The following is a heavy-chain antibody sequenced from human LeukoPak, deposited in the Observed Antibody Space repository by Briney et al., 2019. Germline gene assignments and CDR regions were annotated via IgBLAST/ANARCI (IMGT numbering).Heavy chain of an antibody. CDR2: IKEDGSEK. CDR3: ARDWLAGVPFDAFDL. D-gene: IGHD3-10*01. Sequence: PGGSLRLSCAASGFTLSSYWMSWVRQAPGKGLEWVANIKEDGSEKYYVDSVKGRFTISRDNAKNSLYLHMNSLTAEDTAMYYCARDWLAGVPFDAFDLWGQGTMVTVS. V-gene: IGHV3-7*01. J-gene: IGHJ3*01. CDR1: GFTLSSYW.